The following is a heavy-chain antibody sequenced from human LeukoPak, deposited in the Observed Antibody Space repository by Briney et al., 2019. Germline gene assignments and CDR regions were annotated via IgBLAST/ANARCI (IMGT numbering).Heavy chain of an antibody. CDR3: ANSENMVRGVILGF. Sequence: ASVKVSCKASGYTXTNYYMHWVRQAPGQGLEWMGIINPSGGSTVYAQIFQGRVTMTRDTSTNTAYMELSSLRSDDTAVYYCANSENMVRGVILGFWGQGTLVTVSS. CDR2: INPSGGST. J-gene: IGHJ4*02. D-gene: IGHD3-10*01. V-gene: IGHV1-46*01. CDR1: GYTXTNYY.